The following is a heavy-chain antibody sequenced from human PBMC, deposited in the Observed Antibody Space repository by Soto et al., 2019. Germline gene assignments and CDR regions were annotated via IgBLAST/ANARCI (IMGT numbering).Heavy chain of an antibody. CDR3: ARGYCSGGNCYSGMDV. CDR1: GGTFSTHA. Sequence: QVQLEQSGAEVQKPGSSVRVSCKASGGTFSTHAIIWVRQAPGQGLAWMGGIIPAFGTTYFAQEFQGRVTLSADDLATTGYMEVSSLTSEDTAVYYCARGYCSGGNCYSGMDVWGQGTTVTVSS. CDR2: IIPAFGTT. V-gene: IGHV1-69*01. J-gene: IGHJ6*02. D-gene: IGHD2-15*01.